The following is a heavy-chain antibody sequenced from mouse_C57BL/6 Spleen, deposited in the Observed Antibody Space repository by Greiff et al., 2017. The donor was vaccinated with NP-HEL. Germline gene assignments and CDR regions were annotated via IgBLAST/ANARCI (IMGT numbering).Heavy chain of an antibody. CDR2: INPNNGGT. V-gene: IGHV1-26*01. Sequence: VQLQQSGPELVKPGASVKISCKASGYTFTDYYMNWVKQSHGKSLEWIGDINPNNGGTSYNQKFKGKATLTVDKSSSTAYMELRSLTSEDSAVYYCARPLITTEEGGDAMDYWGQGTSVTVSS. J-gene: IGHJ4*01. CDR1: GYTFTDYY. CDR3: ARPLITTEEGGDAMDY. D-gene: IGHD1-1*01.